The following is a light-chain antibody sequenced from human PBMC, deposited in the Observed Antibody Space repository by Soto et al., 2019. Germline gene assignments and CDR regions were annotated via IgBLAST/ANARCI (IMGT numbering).Light chain of an antibody. CDR3: AAWDDSLSVV. CDR1: SSNIGSNY. Sequence: QSVLTQPPSASGTPGQRVTISCSGSSSNIGSNYVYWYQQLPGTAPKLLIYRNNQRPSGVPGRFSGSKSGTSAPLAISGLRSEDEADYYCAAWDDSLSVVFGGGTKLTVL. V-gene: IGLV1-47*01. J-gene: IGLJ2*01. CDR2: RNN.